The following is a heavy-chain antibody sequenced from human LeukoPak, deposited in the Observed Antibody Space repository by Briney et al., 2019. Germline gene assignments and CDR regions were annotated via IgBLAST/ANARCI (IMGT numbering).Heavy chain of an antibody. Sequence: PGGSLRLSCAASGFTFSSYAMHWVRQAPGKGLEWVAVISYDGSNKYYADSVKGRFTISRDNSKNALYLQMNSLRAEDTAVYCCASHPTSYSSSWPLDFDYWGQGTLVTVSS. D-gene: IGHD6-13*01. V-gene: IGHV3-30-3*01. CDR3: ASHPTSYSSSWPLDFDY. CDR1: GFTFSSYA. CDR2: ISYDGSNK. J-gene: IGHJ4*02.